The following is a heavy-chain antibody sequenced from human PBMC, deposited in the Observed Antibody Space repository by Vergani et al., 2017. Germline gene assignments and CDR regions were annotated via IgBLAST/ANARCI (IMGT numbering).Heavy chain of an antibody. V-gene: IGHV3-49*04. Sequence: EVQLVESGGGLEQPGRSLRLFCRASGFTFTDYGISWVRQAPGKGLEWVGFVRNKEDGGTPEHAASVKGRFTIPRDDSKAIAYLQMNSLKTEDTAVYYCTTGFPGSSWSTYWGQGTLVTVAS. CDR3: TTGFPGSSWSTY. CDR1: GFTFTDYG. D-gene: IGHD6-13*01. J-gene: IGHJ4*01. CDR2: VRNKEDGGTP.